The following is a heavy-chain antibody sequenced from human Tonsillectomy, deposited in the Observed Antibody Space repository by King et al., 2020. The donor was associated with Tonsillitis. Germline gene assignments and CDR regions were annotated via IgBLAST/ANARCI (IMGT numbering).Heavy chain of an antibody. Sequence: VQLVESGGGVVQPGRYLRLSCAASGFTFSSYPMHWVRQAPGKGLEWVAVISYDGSNKYYADSVKGRFTISRDNSKNTLFLQMSSLRAGDTAVYYCARVSLASEYSSSWYERFDYWGQGTLVTVSS. V-gene: IGHV3-30*04. CDR1: GFTFSSYP. CDR2: ISYDGSNK. J-gene: IGHJ4*02. D-gene: IGHD6-13*01. CDR3: ARVSLASEYSSSWYERFDY.